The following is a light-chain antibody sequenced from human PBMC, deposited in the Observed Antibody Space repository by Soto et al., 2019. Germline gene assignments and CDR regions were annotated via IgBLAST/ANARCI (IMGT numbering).Light chain of an antibody. CDR3: QQRSILPLT. Sequence: VLKQSAATLSLYQGERATLSCRASQSVLNYVAWYQHKPGQAPRLLMYDASNRATYIPPRFSGSGSETDFTLTISILEPEDFAVYYCQQRSILPLTFRGGTTVDIK. V-gene: IGKV3-11*01. CDR2: DAS. CDR1: QSVLNY. J-gene: IGKJ4*01.